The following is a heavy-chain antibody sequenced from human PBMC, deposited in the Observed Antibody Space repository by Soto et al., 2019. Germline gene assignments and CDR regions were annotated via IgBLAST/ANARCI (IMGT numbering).Heavy chain of an antibody. J-gene: IGHJ5*02. CDR1: GYTFTSYD. CDR3: ATGYCSSTSCYLSGFDP. Sequence: GASVKVSCKASGYTFTSYDINWVRQATGQGLEWMGWMNPNSGNTGYAQKLQGRVTITRNTSISTAYMELSSLRSEDTAVYYCATGYCSSTSCYLSGFDPWGQGTLVTVSS. CDR2: MNPNSGNT. V-gene: IGHV1-8*01. D-gene: IGHD2-2*01.